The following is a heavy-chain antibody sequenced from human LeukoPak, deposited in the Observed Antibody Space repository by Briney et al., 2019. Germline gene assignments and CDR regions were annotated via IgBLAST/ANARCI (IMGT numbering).Heavy chain of an antibody. CDR1: GGSFSGYY. Sequence: KTSETLSLTCAVYGGSFSGYYWSWIRQPPGKGLEWIGSIYYSGSTYYNPSLKSRVTISVDTSKNQFSLKLSSVTAADTAVYYCARDRGHTYLNHNPFDYWGQGTLVTVSS. CDR3: ARDRGHTYLNHNPFDY. D-gene: IGHD1-14*01. V-gene: IGHV4-34*01. J-gene: IGHJ4*02. CDR2: IYYSGST.